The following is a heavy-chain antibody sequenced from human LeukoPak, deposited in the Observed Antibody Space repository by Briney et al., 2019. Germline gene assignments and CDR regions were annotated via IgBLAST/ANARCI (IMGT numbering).Heavy chain of an antibody. CDR2: IKQDGSEK. V-gene: IGHV3-7*01. D-gene: IGHD1-1*01. CDR1: GFTFSSYW. CDR3: ARYRGYGWFDP. Sequence: GGSLRLSCAASGFTFSSYWMSWVRQAPGKGLEWVANIKQDGSEKYYVDSVKGRFTISRDNAENSLYLQMNSLRAEDTAVYYCARYRGYGWFDPWGQGTLVTVSS. J-gene: IGHJ5*02.